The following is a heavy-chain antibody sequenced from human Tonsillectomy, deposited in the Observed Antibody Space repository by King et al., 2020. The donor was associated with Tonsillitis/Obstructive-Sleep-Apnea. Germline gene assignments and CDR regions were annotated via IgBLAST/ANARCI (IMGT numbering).Heavy chain of an antibody. J-gene: IGHJ6*03. V-gene: IGHV1-2*06. CDR3: ATLGGRDFYMDV. CDR1: GYTFTGSI. CDR2: INPNSGGT. D-gene: IGHD1-26*01. Sequence: QLVQSGAEVKKPGASVKVSCKASGYTFTGSIMHWVRQAAGQGLEWMGRINPNSGGTDYSPKFQGRVTLTRDTSITTAYMELSSLKADDTAVYYCATLGGRDFYMDVWGKGTTVTVSS.